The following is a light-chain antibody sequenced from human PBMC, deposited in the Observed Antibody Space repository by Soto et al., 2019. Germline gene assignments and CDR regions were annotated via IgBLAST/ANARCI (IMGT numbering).Light chain of an antibody. J-gene: IGKJ5*01. CDR3: QQSFSMPIT. Sequence: DIQMTHSLSSPSASIADSFTITGWTSQTISIYVNWYQQKSGEAPKRLIYAASTLQSGVPSRFSGSGSGTDFTLTISSLQPEDLATYYCQQSFSMPITFGQGTRLEIK. CDR2: AAS. CDR1: QTISIY. V-gene: IGKV1-39*01.